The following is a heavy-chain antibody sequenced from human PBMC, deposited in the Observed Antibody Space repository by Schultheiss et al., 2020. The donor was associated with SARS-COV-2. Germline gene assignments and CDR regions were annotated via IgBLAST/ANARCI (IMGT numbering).Heavy chain of an antibody. CDR1: GFTFSDYY. CDR2: ISGSGGST. J-gene: IGHJ4*02. Sequence: GESLKISCAASGFTFSDYYMSWIRQAPGKGLEWVSAISGSGGSTYYADSVKGRFTISRDNAKNSLYLQMNSLRAEDTAVYYCAREHTDIDYWGQGTLVTVSS. CDR3: AREHTDIDY. V-gene: IGHV3-11*04.